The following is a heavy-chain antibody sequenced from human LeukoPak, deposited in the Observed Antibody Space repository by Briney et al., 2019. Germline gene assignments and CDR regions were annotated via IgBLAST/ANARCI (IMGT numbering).Heavy chain of an antibody. CDR1: GFTFSSYG. CDR2: IRYDGSNK. Sequence: GGSLRLSCAASGFTFSSYGMHWVRQAPGKGLEWVAFIRYDGSNKYYADSVKGRFTISRDNSKNTLYLQMNSLRAEDTAVYYCAKDRQWLVTEYFDNWGQGTLVTVSS. V-gene: IGHV3-30*02. D-gene: IGHD6-19*01. J-gene: IGHJ4*02. CDR3: AKDRQWLVTEYFDN.